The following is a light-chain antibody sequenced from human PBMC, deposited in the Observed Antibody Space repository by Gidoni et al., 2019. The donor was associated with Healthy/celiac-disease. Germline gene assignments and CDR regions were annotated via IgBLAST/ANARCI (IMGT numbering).Light chain of an antibody. CDR3: QQCYSTPQ. J-gene: IGKJ1*01. CDR2: AAS. CDR1: QSISSY. Sequence: DIQMTQSPSSLSASVGDRVTITCRASQSISSYINWYQQKPGKAPKLLIYAASRLQSGVPSRFSGSGSGTDFTLTISRLQPEDFTTYYCQQCYSTPQFGQGTKVEIK. V-gene: IGKV1-39*01.